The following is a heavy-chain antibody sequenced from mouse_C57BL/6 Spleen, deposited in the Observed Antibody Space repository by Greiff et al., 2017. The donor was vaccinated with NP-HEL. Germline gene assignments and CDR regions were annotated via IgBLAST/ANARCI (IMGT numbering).Heavy chain of an antibody. Sequence: EVQLQQSGPELVKPGASVKISCKASGYTFTDYYMNWVKQSHGKSLEWIGDINPNNGGTSYNQKFKGKATLTVDKSSSTAYMELRSLTSEDSAVYYCARQLRLGAWFAYWGQGTLVTVSA. D-gene: IGHD3-2*02. V-gene: IGHV1-26*01. CDR3: ARQLRLGAWFAY. CDR1: GYTFTDYY. CDR2: INPNNGGT. J-gene: IGHJ3*01.